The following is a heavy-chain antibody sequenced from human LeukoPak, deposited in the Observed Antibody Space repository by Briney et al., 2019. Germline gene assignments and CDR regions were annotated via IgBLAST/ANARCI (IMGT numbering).Heavy chain of an antibody. D-gene: IGHD4-23*01. V-gene: IGHV1-2*02. J-gene: IGHJ4*02. CDR1: GYTFTGYY. CDR2: INPNSGGT. Sequence: ASVKVSCKASGYTFTGYYMHWVRQAPGQGLEWMGWINPNSGGTNYAQKFQGRVTMTRDTSISTAYMELSSVTAADTAVYYCARSATVVTGFDYWGQGTLVTVSS. CDR3: ARSATVVTGFDY.